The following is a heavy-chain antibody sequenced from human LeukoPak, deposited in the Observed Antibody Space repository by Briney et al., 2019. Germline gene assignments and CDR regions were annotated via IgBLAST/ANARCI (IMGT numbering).Heavy chain of an antibody. CDR2: IYFSWSA. CDR3: ARYDFDILTGYHRGGMDV. J-gene: IGHJ6*02. D-gene: IGHD3-9*01. CDR1: GGSISSYY. V-gene: IGHV4-59*08. Sequence: SETLSLTCTISGGSISSYYWSWIRQPPGKGLEWIGYIYFSWSANYNPSHNSRATIAVDTSKNQFSLKLRSVTAADTAVYYCARYDFDILTGYHRGGMDVWGQGTTVTVSS.